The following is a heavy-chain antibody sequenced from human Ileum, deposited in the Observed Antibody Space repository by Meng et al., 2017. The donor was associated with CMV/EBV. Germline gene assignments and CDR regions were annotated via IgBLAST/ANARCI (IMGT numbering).Heavy chain of an antibody. Sequence: VASGFTVIAYGMQWVHQAPGQGRESWAVVAPGGNEKYYADSVKGRFTISRDNSRNTVYLQMNSLRVQDTAIYYCVRDGGGGYNQIDYWGQGTLVTVSS. CDR1: GFTVIAYG. CDR2: VAPGGNEK. D-gene: IGHD5-24*01. V-gene: IGHV3-30*19. J-gene: IGHJ4*02. CDR3: VRDGGGGYNQIDY.